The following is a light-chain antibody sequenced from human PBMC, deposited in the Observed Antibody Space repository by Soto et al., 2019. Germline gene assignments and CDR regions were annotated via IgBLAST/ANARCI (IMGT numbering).Light chain of an antibody. CDR2: DAS. CDR3: QHSANWPLT. Sequence: EIVLTQSPATLSLSPGERATLSCRASQSVSSYLAWYQQKPGQAPRLLIYDASNTATGIPARFSGSGSETDFTLTISSLEPEDSPLYDCQHSANWPLTFGQGTKVEIK. V-gene: IGKV3-11*01. J-gene: IGKJ1*01. CDR1: QSVSSY.